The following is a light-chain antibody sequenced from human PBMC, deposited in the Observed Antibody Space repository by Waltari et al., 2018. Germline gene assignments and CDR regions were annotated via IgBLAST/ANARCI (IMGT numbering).Light chain of an antibody. CDR1: QSVSGN. J-gene: IGKJ2*01. Sequence: EIVMLQSPATLSVSPGERATFSCRASQSVSGNLAWYQQKVGQAPRLLIYGASIRATGIPARFSGNRSGTEFTLTISSLQSEDFAIYYCQQYDNWPPYTFGQGTKLEIK. CDR3: QQYDNWPPYT. V-gene: IGKV3D-15*01. CDR2: GAS.